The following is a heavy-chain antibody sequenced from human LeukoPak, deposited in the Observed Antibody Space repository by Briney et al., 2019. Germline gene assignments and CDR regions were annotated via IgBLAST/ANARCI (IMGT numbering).Heavy chain of an antibody. Sequence: GGSLRLSCAASGFTFSSYAMHWVRQAPGKGLEWVAVISYDGSNKYYADSVKGRFTISGDNSKNTLYLQMNSLRAEDTAVYYCARGQYYYYYYMDVWGKGTTVTVSS. J-gene: IGHJ6*03. CDR1: GFTFSSYA. V-gene: IGHV3-30*01. CDR3: ARGQYYYYYYMDV. CDR2: ISYDGSNK.